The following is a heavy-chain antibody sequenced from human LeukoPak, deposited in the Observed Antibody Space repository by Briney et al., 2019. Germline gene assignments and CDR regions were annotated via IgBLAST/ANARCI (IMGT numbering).Heavy chain of an antibody. V-gene: IGHV3-7*01. CDR2: IKLDGSEK. CDR3: ARISSISYYFDY. CDR1: GFTFSSFW. Sequence: GGSLRLSCAASGFTFSSFWMTWVRQAPGKRLEWVANIKLDGSEKYYVDSVKGRFTVSRDNAKNSLYLQMNSLRAEDTAVYYCARISSISYYFDYWGLGTLVTVSS. J-gene: IGHJ4*02.